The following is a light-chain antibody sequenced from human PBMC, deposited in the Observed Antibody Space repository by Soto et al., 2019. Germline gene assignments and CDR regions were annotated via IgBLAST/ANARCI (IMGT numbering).Light chain of an antibody. J-gene: IGKJ1*01. CDR3: QQYNSYRT. CDR2: EAS. V-gene: IGKV1-5*01. CDR1: QSISSW. Sequence: DIQMTQSPSALSASVGDRVTITCRASQSISSWLAWYQQKPGKAPKLLIYEASNLGSGVPSRFSGSGSGTEFTPTISSLQPDDFATYYCQQYNSYRTFGQGTKVDIK.